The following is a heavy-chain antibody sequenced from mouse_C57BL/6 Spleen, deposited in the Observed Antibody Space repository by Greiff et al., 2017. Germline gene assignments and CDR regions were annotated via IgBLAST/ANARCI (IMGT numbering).Heavy chain of an antibody. J-gene: IGHJ2*01. V-gene: IGHV2-9-1*01. Sequence: VNVVESGPGLVAPSQSLSITCTVSGFSLTSYAISWVRQPPGKGLEWLGVIWTCGGTNYNSALKSRLSISKDNSKSQVFLKMNSLQTDDTARYYCARNGGDYWGQGTTLTVSS. CDR1: GFSLTSYA. CDR2: IWTCGGT. CDR3: ARNGGDY.